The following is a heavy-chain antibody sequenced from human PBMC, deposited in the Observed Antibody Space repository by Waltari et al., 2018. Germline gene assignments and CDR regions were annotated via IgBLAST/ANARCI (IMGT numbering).Heavy chain of an antibody. D-gene: IGHD2-21*01. CDR3: ARDRLMAFDI. CDR2: INHSGST. Sequence: QVQLQQWGAGLLKPSETLSLTCAVYGGSFSGYYWSWIRQPPGKGLEWIGEINHSGSTNYNPSLKSRVTISVDTSKNQFSLKLSSVTAADTAVYYCARDRLMAFDIWGQGTMVTVSS. V-gene: IGHV4-34*01. J-gene: IGHJ3*02. CDR1: GGSFSGYY.